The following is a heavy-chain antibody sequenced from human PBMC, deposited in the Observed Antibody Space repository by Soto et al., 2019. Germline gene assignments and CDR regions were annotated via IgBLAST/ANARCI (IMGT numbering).Heavy chain of an antibody. Sequence: ASVKVSCKASGYTLTTYAIQWVRQAPGQRLEWMGWINTDNGNTKSSQKFQGRVTITRDTSASTAYMELSSLRSEDTAVYYCAREVHGSGSYYIYYAMDVWGQGTTVTVS. CDR1: GYTLTTYA. D-gene: IGHD3-10*01. CDR3: AREVHGSGSYYIYYAMDV. CDR2: INTDNGNT. J-gene: IGHJ6*02. V-gene: IGHV1-3*04.